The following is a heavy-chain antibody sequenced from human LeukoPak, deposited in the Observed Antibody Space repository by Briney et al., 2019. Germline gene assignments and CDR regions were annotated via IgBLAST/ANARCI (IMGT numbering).Heavy chain of an antibody. CDR3: ARSRSYGGYDLDPLDY. CDR2: IGTAGDT. Sequence: GGSLRLSCAASGFTFSSYDMHWVRQATGKGLEWVSAIGTAGDTYYPGSVKGRFTISRENAKNSLYLQMNSLRAGDTAVYYCARSRSYGGYDLDPLDYWGQGTLVTVSS. V-gene: IGHV3-13*01. J-gene: IGHJ4*02. CDR1: GFTFSSYD. D-gene: IGHD5-12*01.